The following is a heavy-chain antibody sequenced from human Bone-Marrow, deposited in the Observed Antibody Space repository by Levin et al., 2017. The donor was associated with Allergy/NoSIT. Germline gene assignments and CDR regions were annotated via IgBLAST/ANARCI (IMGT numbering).Heavy chain of an antibody. CDR1: GFTFSTYA. J-gene: IGHJ6*02. D-gene: IGHD6-25*01. Sequence: GESLKISCAASGFTFSTYAMHWVRQAPGKGLEWVAIIWYDGTNKYYADSVKGRFTISRDNSKNTVSLQMDSLRAEDTAVYYYAREFIAAAAIRAGPTEYGLDVWGQGTTVTVSS. CDR3: AREFIAAAAIRAGPTEYGLDV. CDR2: IWYDGTNK. V-gene: IGHV3-33*01.